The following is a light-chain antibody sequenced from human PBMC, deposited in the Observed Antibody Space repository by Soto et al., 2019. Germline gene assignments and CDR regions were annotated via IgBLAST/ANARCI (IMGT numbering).Light chain of an antibody. V-gene: IGKV2-28*01. CDR2: LGS. Sequence: DIVMTQSPLSLPVTPGEPASISCRSSQSLLHSNGYNYLDWYLQKPGQSPQLLIYLGSNRASGVPDRFSGSGSGTDFTLKISRVEAEDVGVYDCMQAIQTHTFGQGTRLEIK. CDR3: MQAIQTHT. CDR1: QSLLHSNGYNY. J-gene: IGKJ5*01.